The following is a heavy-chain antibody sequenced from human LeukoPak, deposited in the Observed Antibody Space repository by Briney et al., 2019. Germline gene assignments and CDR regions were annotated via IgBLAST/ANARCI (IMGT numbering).Heavy chain of an antibody. D-gene: IGHD6-19*01. V-gene: IGHV3-23*01. J-gene: IGHJ4*02. CDR1: GFTFSSSA. Sequence: GGSLRLSCAASGFTFSSSAMSWARQAPGKGLEWVSAISDSGGSTYYADSVKGRFTISRDNSKNTLYLQMNSLRAEDTAVYYCAKKFSGWQFDHWGQGALVTVSS. CDR3: AKKFSGWQFDH. CDR2: ISDSGGST.